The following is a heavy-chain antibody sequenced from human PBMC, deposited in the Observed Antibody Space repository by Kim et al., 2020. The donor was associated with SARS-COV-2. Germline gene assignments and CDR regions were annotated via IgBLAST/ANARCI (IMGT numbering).Heavy chain of an antibody. CDR3: AKGRRYYDSSGSDY. J-gene: IGHJ4*02. CDR2: ISGSGGST. V-gene: IGHV3-23*01. D-gene: IGHD3-22*01. CDR1: GFTFSSYA. Sequence: GGSLRLSCAASGFTFSSYAMSWVRQAPGKGLEWVSAISGSGGSTYYADSVKGRFTISRDNSKNTLYLQMNSLRAEDTAVYYCAKGRRYYDSSGSDYWGQGTLVTVSS.